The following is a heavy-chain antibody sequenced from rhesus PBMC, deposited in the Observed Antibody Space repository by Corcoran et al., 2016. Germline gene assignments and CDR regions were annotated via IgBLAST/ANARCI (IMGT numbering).Heavy chain of an antibody. J-gene: IGHJ5-2*02. CDR2: ISGSSGST. D-gene: IGHD3-3*01. CDR3: ARKLFLDV. V-gene: IGHV4-65*02. CDR1: GGSISRSNW. Sequence: QVQLQESGPGLVKPSETLSLTCAVSGGSISRSNWWSWIRQPPGKGLEWIGYISGSSGSTYYNPSLKSRGTISKDTSKNQFSLKLSSVTAADTAVYYCARKLFLDVWGRGVLVTVSS.